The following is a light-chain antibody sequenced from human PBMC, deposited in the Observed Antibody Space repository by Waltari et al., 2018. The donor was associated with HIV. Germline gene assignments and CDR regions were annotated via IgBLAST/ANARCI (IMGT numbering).Light chain of an antibody. CDR3: AVWDDSLTGHVV. CDR1: RSNIGSNF. V-gene: IGLV1-47*01. Sequence: QSVLTQPPSASGTPGQRVTISCSGSRSNIGSNFVYWYQQLPGMAPKLLIYRNNPRPSGFPDRFSGSKSGTSASLAISGLRSEDGADYYCAVWDDSLTGHVVFGGGTKLTVL. J-gene: IGLJ2*01. CDR2: RNN.